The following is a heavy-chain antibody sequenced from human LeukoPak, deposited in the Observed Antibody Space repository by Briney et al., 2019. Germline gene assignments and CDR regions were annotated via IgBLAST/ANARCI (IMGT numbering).Heavy chain of an antibody. V-gene: IGHV3-66*01. CDR1: GLSVSSNY. CDR3: ARSFYDILIGYYQYFDY. D-gene: IGHD3-9*01. CDR2: IYRDGSS. J-gene: IGHJ4*02. Sequence: GGSLRLSCVVSGLSVSSNYMSWVRQAPGKGLEWVSVIYRDGSSYYAESVKGRFTISRDNSKNTLYIQMNSLRAEDTAVYYCARSFYDILIGYYQYFDYWGQGTLVTVSS.